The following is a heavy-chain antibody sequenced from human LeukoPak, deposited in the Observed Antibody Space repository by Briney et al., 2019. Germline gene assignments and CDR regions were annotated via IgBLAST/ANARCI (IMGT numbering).Heavy chain of an antibody. D-gene: IGHD2-15*01. J-gene: IGHJ5*02. CDR1: GGSISSSSYY. CDR3: ARPGCSGGSCYDWFDP. Sequence: PSETLSLTCTVSGGSISSSSYYWGWIRQPPGKGLEWIGSIYYSGNTYYNPSLKSRVTISVDTSKKQCSLKLSSVTAADTAVYYCARPGCSGGSCYDWFDPWGQGTLVTVSS. V-gene: IGHV4-39*01. CDR2: IYYSGNT.